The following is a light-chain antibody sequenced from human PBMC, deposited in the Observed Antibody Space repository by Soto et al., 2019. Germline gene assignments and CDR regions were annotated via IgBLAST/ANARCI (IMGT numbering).Light chain of an antibody. CDR1: QSVSSY. CDR2: DAS. V-gene: IGKV3-11*01. J-gene: IGKJ5*01. Sequence: EFVLTQSPATLSLSPGERATLSCRASQSVSSYLAWYQQKPGQAPRLLIYDASNRATGIPARFSGSGSGTDFTLTISSLDPEDFAVYYCQRRSNWPITFGQGTRLEIK. CDR3: QRRSNWPIT.